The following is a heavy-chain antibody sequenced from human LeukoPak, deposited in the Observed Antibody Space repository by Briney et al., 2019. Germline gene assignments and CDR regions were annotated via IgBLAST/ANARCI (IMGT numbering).Heavy chain of an antibody. CDR1: GFTFSSYS. Sequence: GGSLRLSCAASGFTFSSYSMNWVRQAPGKGLEYVSGISSNGGSTYYANSVKGRFTISRDNSKNTLYLQMGSLRAEDMAVYYCAREDDSSLLDYWGQGTLVTVSS. CDR3: AREDDSSLLDY. J-gene: IGHJ4*02. V-gene: IGHV3-64*01. CDR2: ISSNGGST. D-gene: IGHD3-22*01.